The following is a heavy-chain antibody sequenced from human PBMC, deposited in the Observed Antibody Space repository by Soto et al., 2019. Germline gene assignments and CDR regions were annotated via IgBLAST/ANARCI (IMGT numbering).Heavy chain of an antibody. J-gene: IGHJ3*01. D-gene: IGHD2-15*01. Sequence: QVTLQESGPTLVKPTQTLTLTCTFSGFSLSTNGVGVGWIRQPPGKALEWLALVYWDDDKSYSPSLKSRLTITKTTSQYQVVRIMTNTEPVDTATYHCAHRWVDDAFDFWGVGTMVTVSS. CDR1: GFSLSTNGVG. CDR2: VYWDDDK. V-gene: IGHV2-5*02. CDR3: AHRWVDDAFDF.